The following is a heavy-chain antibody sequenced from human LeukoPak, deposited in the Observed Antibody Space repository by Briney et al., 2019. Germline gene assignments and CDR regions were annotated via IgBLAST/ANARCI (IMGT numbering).Heavy chain of an antibody. CDR3: ARALGLLWFGELFDP. V-gene: IGHV4-61*02. Sequence: SETLSLTCTVSGGSISSGSYYWSWIRQPAGKGLEWIGRIYTSGSTNYNPSLKSRVTISVDTSKNQFSLKLSSVTAADTAVYYCARALGLLWFGELFDPWGQGTLFTVSS. CDR2: IYTSGST. J-gene: IGHJ5*02. CDR1: GGSISSGSYY. D-gene: IGHD3-10*01.